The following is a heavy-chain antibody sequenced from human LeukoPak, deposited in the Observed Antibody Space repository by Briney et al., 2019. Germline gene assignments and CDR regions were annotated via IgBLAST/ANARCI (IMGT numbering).Heavy chain of an antibody. D-gene: IGHD6-13*01. V-gene: IGHV4-34*01. J-gene: IGHJ5*02. CDR3: AIYHPSVAAAGRNWFDP. CDR1: GGSFSGYY. CDR2: ISHSGST. Sequence: SETLSLTCAIYGGSFSGYYGSWIRQPPGKGLEWIGEISHSGSTNYNPSLKSRVTVSVDTSKNQFSLKLSSVTAADTAVYYCAIYHPSVAAAGRNWFDPWGQGTLVTVSS.